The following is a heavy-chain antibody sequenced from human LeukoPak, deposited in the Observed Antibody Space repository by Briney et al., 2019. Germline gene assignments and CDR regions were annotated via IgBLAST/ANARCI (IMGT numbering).Heavy chain of an antibody. D-gene: IGHD1-1*01. CDR2: IYYSGST. Sequence: SETLSLTCTVSGGSISSSSYYWGWIRQPPGKGLERIGSIYYSGSTYYNPSLKSRVTISVDTSKNQFSLKLSSVTTADTAVYYCVRGGTLRNGMDVWGQGTTVTVSS. CDR1: GGSISSSSYY. J-gene: IGHJ6*02. CDR3: VRGGTLRNGMDV. V-gene: IGHV4-39*07.